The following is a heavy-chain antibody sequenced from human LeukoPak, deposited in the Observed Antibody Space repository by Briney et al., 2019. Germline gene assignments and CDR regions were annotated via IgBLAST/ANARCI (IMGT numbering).Heavy chain of an antibody. CDR1: GFTFSSYS. J-gene: IGHJ3*02. Sequence: GGSLRLSWAASGFTFSSYSMNWVRQAPGKGLEWVSYISSSSSTIYYADSVKGRFTISRDNAKNSLYLQMNSLRAEDTAVYYCAREPGYYDRAPGAFDIWGQGTMVTVSS. CDR2: ISSSSSTI. CDR3: AREPGYYDRAPGAFDI. D-gene: IGHD3-22*01. V-gene: IGHV3-48*01.